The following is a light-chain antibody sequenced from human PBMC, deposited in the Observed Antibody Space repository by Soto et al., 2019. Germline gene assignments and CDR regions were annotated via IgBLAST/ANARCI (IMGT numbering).Light chain of an antibody. CDR1: QSVGSD. Sequence: EIAMTQSPATLSVSPGERATLSCRTSQSVGSDVAWYQQNPGQAPRLLIYGASTRATGIPARFSGSGSGTEFTLSISSLQSEDFAVYYCQQYVNWPRLTFGGGTKVEIK. CDR3: QQYVNWPRLT. V-gene: IGKV3-15*01. CDR2: GAS. J-gene: IGKJ4*01.